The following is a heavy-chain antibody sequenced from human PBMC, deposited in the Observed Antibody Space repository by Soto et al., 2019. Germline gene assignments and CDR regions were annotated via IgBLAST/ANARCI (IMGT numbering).Heavy chain of an antibody. CDR2: SSAYNGNT. CDR1: VYIFTTYG. CDR3: ARATRCDAVDI. J-gene: IGHJ3*02. V-gene: IGHV1-18*01. D-gene: IGHD4-17*01. Sequence: QDQLVQSGGEVKKPGASVKVSCKAPVYIFTTYGIGWVRQAPGHGLEWMGWSSAYNGNTDYAQKLQDRLTMTTDTSTRTAYLELRSLRSDDTAVYYCARATRCDAVDIWGQGTRVTVSS.